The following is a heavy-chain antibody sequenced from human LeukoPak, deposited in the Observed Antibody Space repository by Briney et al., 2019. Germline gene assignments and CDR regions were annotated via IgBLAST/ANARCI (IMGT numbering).Heavy chain of an antibody. V-gene: IGHV4-59*01. CDR2: IYYSGST. CDR1: GGSISSYY. J-gene: IGHJ6*03. CDR3: AREDYYYYSMDV. Sequence: IPSETLSLTCTVSGGSISSYYWSWIRQPPGKGLEWIGYIYYSGSTNYNPSLKSRVTISVDTSKNQFSLKLSSVTAADTAVYYCAREDYYYYSMDVWGKGTTVTVSS.